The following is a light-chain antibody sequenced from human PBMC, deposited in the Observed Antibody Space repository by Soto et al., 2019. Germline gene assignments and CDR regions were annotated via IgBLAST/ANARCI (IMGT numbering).Light chain of an antibody. J-gene: IGKJ1*01. Sequence: IVMTQSPLSLSVTPGEPASISCGSSQSLLHTSGDNYLDWYLQRPGQSPQLLIYLGSSRASGVPDRFSGSGSGTDFTLNISRVEAEDVGVYYCMQALQTTFCQGTKVDI. CDR3: MQALQTT. V-gene: IGKV2-28*01. CDR2: LGS. CDR1: QSLLHTSGDNY.